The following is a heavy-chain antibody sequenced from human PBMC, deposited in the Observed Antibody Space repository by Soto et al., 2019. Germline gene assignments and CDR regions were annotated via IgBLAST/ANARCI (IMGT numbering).Heavy chain of an antibody. CDR1: GFTFGRYA. CDR2: VSYDGIDE. D-gene: IGHD2-21*01. CDR3: TRDIIYFDY. V-gene: IGHV3-30*04. J-gene: IGHJ4*02. Sequence: GGSLRLSCAASGFTFGRYAIAWVRQAPGEGLEWVAGVSYDGIDEHYADSVRGRFSISRDNSKNTVSLQMNSLRADDTAVYYCTRDIIYFDYWAQGTLVTVSS.